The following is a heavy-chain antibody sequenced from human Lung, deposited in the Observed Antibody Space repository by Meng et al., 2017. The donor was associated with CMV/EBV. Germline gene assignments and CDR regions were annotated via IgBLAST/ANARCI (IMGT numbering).Heavy chain of an antibody. J-gene: IGHJ5*02. D-gene: IGHD6-13*01. V-gene: IGHV2-70D*14. Sequence: SGPTLVXPTQTLTLTCTFSGFSLSTSGMRVSWFRQPPGKALEWLARIDWDDDKFYSTSLKTRLTISKDTSKNQVVLTMTNMDPVDTATYYCARDAAGYSIFDPWGQGTLVTVSS. CDR3: ARDAAGYSIFDP. CDR2: IDWDDDK. CDR1: GFSLSTSGMR.